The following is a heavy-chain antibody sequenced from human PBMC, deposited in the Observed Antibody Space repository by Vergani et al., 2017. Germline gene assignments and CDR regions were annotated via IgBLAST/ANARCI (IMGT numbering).Heavy chain of an antibody. J-gene: IGHJ6*02. CDR1: GYTFTSYD. D-gene: IGHD3-3*01. CDR2: MKPNSGNT. CDR3: ARVKDFWRIYGMDV. Sequence: QVQLVQSGAEVKKPGASVKVSCKASGYTFTSYDINWVRQATGQGLEWMGWMKPNSGNTGYAQNLQGRVTMTRNTSISTAYMELSSMRSEDAAVYYCARVKDFWRIYGMDVWGQGATVTVYS. V-gene: IGHV1-8*01.